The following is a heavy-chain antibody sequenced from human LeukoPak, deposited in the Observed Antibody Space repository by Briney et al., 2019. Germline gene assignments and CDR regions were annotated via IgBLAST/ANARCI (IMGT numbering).Heavy chain of an antibody. CDR3: ARDGTGSYGLDY. Sequence: GGSLRLSCAASGFSVSSLYMSWVRQAPGKGLDWVSVIYSGGSTYYADSVKGRFTISRDNSKNTLYLQMNSLRAEDTAVYYCARDGTGSYGLDYWGQGTLVTVSS. J-gene: IGHJ4*02. CDR1: GFSVSSLY. CDR2: IYSGGST. V-gene: IGHV3-53*01. D-gene: IGHD1-26*01.